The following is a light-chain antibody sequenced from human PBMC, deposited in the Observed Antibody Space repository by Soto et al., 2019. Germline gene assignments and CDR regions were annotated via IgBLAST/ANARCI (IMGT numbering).Light chain of an antibody. Sequence: DIVMTQSPDSLAVSLGERATINCKSSQSVLYSSSNKNYLAWYQQKPEQPPKLLIYWASTRESGVPDRFSGSGSGTDFTLTISSLQAEDVAVYYCQQYCSSPWTFGQGTRLEIK. CDR2: WAS. J-gene: IGKJ5*01. CDR1: QSVLYSSSNKNY. V-gene: IGKV4-1*01. CDR3: QQYCSSPWT.